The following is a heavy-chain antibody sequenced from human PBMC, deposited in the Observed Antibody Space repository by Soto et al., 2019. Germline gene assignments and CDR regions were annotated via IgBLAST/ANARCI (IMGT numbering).Heavy chain of an antibody. CDR2: IYHGGST. D-gene: IGHD5-12*01. Sequence: SETRSLTCTVSGDSISSTRWWIWVRQPPGKGLEWIGDIYHGGSTNYNPSLKSRVTISIDKSKNQFSLKLMSVTAADTAVYYCARSTRGYSGYASHIDNSGRGTQVTVSS. CDR3: ARSTRGYSGYASHIDN. V-gene: IGHV4-4*02. J-gene: IGHJ4*02. CDR1: GDSISSTRW.